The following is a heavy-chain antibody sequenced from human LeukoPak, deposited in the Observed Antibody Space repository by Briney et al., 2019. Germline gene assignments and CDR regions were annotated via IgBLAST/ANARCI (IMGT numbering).Heavy chain of an antibody. J-gene: IGHJ4*02. Sequence: AETLSLTCTVSGGSISSHFWSWIRQPPGKGLEWIGNIYNSGTTNYNPSLESRVTISVDTSKNQLSLQLTSVTAADTAVYYCTKATQWLAFDYWGRGTLVTVSS. CDR3: TKATQWLAFDY. CDR1: GGSISSHF. CDR2: IYNSGTT. V-gene: IGHV4-59*11. D-gene: IGHD6-19*01.